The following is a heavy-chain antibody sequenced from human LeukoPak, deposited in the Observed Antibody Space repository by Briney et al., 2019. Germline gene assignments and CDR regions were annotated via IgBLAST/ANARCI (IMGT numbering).Heavy chain of an antibody. V-gene: IGHV3-23*01. CDR3: AHGAMYQLDY. CDR1: GFALRTFA. J-gene: IGHJ4*02. D-gene: IGHD2-2*01. Sequence: GGSLRLSCVASGFALRTFALSWVRQAPGKGLEWVSSIFGNGDKTYYADSVKGRFTISGDNSRNTLFLQMNSLRAEDTAVYYCAHGAMYQLDYWGQGTLVTVSS. CDR2: IFGNGDKT.